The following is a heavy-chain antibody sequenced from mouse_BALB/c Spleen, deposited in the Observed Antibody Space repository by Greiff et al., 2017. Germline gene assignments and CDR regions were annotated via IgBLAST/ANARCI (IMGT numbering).Heavy chain of an antibody. CDR1: GFTFSSYT. J-gene: IGHJ4*01. D-gene: IGHD1-2*01. V-gene: IGHV5-12-2*01. CDR3: ARHADYGDYYAMDY. CDR2: ISNGGGST. Sequence: EVQVVESGGGLVQPGGSLKLSCAASGFTFSSYTMSWVRQTPEKRLEWVAYISNGGGSTYYPDTVKGRFTISRDNAKNTLYLQMSSLKSEDTAMYYCARHADYGDYYAMDYWGQGTSVTVSS.